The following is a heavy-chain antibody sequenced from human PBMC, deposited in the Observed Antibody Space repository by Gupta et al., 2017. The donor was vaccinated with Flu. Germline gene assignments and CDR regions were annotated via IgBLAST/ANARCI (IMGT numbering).Heavy chain of an antibody. J-gene: IGHJ4*02. V-gene: IGHV3-30-3*01. CDR2: ISYDGGSI. Sequence: QEQLVESGGGVVQPGRSLRLSCAASGFSFSSYAMDWVRQAPGKGLEGVAVISYDGGSIDYADSVKGRFTISRDNSKNTLYLQMNSLRADDTAVYYCAGYGDFASWGQGALVTVSS. D-gene: IGHD4-17*01. CDR1: GFSFSSYA. CDR3: AGYGDFAS.